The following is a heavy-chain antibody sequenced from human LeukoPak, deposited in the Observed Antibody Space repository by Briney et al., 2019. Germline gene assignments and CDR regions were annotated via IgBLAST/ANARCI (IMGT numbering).Heavy chain of an antibody. CDR1: GFTFSSYG. J-gene: IGHJ5*02. V-gene: IGHV3-30*02. Sequence: QPGGSRRLSGAASGFTFSSYGMHWVRQAPGKGLEWVAFIRYDGSNKYYADSVKGRFTISRDNSKNTLSLQMNSLRAEDTAVYSCARGTTLRYCSSTSCHQYNWFDPWGQGTLVTVSS. D-gene: IGHD2-2*01. CDR2: IRYDGSNK. CDR3: ARGTTLRYCSSTSCHQYNWFDP.